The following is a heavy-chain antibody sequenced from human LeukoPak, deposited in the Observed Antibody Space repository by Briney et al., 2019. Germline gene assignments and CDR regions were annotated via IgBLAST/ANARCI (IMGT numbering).Heavy chain of an antibody. V-gene: IGHV3-49*04. CDR1: GFTFGDYA. D-gene: IGHD2-15*01. J-gene: IGHJ6*04. CDR3: TSQLGYCSGGSCYSYYYYGMDV. Sequence: GGSLRLSCTASGFTFGDYAMSWVRQAPGRGLGWVGFIRSKANGGTKEYAPSVKGRFTISRDDSKSIAYLQMNSLKTEDTAVYYCTSQLGYCSGGSCYSYYYYGMDVWGKGTTVTVSS. CDR2: IRSKANGGTK.